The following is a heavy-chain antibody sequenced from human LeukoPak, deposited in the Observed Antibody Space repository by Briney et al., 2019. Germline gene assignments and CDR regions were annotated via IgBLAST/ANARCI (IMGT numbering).Heavy chain of an antibody. Sequence: GASVKVSCKASGYTFTSYDINWVRQATGQGLEWMGWMNPNSGNTGFAQKFQGRVTITRNTSISTVYMELSSLRSEDTAVYYCATGDKGAILTGYNYYFYMDVWGKGTTVTISS. CDR1: GYTFTSYD. CDR2: MNPNSGNT. V-gene: IGHV1-8*03. CDR3: ATGDKGAILTGYNYYFYMDV. J-gene: IGHJ6*03. D-gene: IGHD3-9*01.